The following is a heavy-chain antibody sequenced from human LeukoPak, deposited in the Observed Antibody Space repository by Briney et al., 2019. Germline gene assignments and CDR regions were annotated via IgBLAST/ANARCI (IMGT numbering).Heavy chain of an antibody. Sequence: TLSLTCSVSGGSIDSGSYYWTWIRQPPGKGLEWIGNIYYSGSTNYNPSLKSRVTISVDTSKNQFSLKLSSVTAADTAVYYCARVFTSHNAGWFDPWGQGTLVTVSS. CDR2: IYYSGST. CDR1: GGSIDSGSYY. J-gene: IGHJ5*02. D-gene: IGHD2-2*01. CDR3: ARVFTSHNAGWFDP. V-gene: IGHV4-61*01.